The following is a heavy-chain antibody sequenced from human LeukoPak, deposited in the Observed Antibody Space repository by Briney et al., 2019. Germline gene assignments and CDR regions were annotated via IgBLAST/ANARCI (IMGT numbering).Heavy chain of an antibody. CDR1: GYIFTDYA. V-gene: IGHV1-3*01. D-gene: IGHD2-15*01. J-gene: IGHJ6*03. CDR3: ARGRGPSGSNRDFYYYYYMDV. Sequence: GASVKVSCKASGYIFTDYAIHWLRQAPGQRPEWMGWMNGSNGNTKYSQKFQGRITLIRDTSAATAYMELSSLRHDDLAVYYCARGRGPSGSNRDFYYYYYMDVWGKGTTVTVSS. CDR2: MNGSNGNT.